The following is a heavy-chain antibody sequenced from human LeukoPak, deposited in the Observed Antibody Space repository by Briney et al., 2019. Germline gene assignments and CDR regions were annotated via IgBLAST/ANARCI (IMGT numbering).Heavy chain of an antibody. CDR2: INPSGSTT. Sequence: ASVKVSCKASGYTFTSYFMHWVRQAPGQGLEWLGIINPSGSTTTYAQKFQGRVTMTRDTSTSTVYMELSSLRSEDTAVYYCARETSDSWGQGTLVTVSS. V-gene: IGHV1-46*01. CDR3: ARETSDS. D-gene: IGHD1-1*01. J-gene: IGHJ5*01. CDR1: GYTFTSYF.